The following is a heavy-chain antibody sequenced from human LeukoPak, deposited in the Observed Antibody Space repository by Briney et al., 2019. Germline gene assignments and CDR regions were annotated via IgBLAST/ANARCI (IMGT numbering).Heavy chain of an antibody. CDR2: ISTGSGTI. Sequence: SGGSLRLSCVASGFTFSTYSMNWVRQAPGKGLEWVSYISTGSGTIYYADSVKGRFTISRDNAKNSLYLQMNSLRAEDTAVYYCARDITLVRGAIITDVFDIWGQGTMVTVSS. J-gene: IGHJ3*02. V-gene: IGHV3-48*04. CDR3: ARDITLVRGAIITDVFDI. CDR1: GFTFSTYS. D-gene: IGHD3-10*01.